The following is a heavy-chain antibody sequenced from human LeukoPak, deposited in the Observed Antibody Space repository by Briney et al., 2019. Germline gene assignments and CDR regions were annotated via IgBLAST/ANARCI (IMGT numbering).Heavy chain of an antibody. J-gene: IGHJ4*02. D-gene: IGHD4-11*01. Sequence: GGSLRLSCEASGVTFSSYVMSWVRQAPGKGLEWVSYISSSGSTIYYADSVKGRFTISRDNAKNSLYLQMNSLRAEDTAVYYCAREAWLTVGVDYWGQGTLVTVSS. CDR2: ISSSGSTI. CDR1: GVTFSSYV. CDR3: AREAWLTVGVDY. V-gene: IGHV3-48*04.